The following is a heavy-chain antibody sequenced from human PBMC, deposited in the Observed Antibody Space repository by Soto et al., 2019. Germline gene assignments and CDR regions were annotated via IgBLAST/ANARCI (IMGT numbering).Heavy chain of an antibody. J-gene: IGHJ4*02. Sequence: GASVKVSCKASGYTFTGYYMHWVRQAPGQGLEWMGWINPNSGGTNYAQKFQGWVTMTRDTSISTAYMELSRLRSDDTAVYYCARGQHVSTVTTVGYYFDYWGQGTLVTVSS. D-gene: IGHD4-17*01. CDR1: GYTFTGYY. V-gene: IGHV1-2*04. CDR2: INPNSGGT. CDR3: ARGQHVSTVTTVGYYFDY.